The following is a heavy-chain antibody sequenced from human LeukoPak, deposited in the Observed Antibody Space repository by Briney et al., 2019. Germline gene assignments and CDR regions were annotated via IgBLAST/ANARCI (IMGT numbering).Heavy chain of an antibody. Sequence: GSSVKVSCKASGGTFSSYAISWVRQAPGQGLEWTGGIIPIFGTANYAQKFQGRVTITTDESTSTAYMELSSLRSEDTAVYYCARRVRSVAGKEDWFDPWGQGTLVTVSS. J-gene: IGHJ5*02. CDR2: IIPIFGTA. CDR1: GGTFSSYA. V-gene: IGHV1-69*05. CDR3: ARRVRSVAGKEDWFDP. D-gene: IGHD6-19*01.